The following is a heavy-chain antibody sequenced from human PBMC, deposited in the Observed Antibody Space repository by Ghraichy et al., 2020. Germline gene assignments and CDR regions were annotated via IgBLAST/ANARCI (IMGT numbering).Heavy chain of an antibody. D-gene: IGHD2-2*03. CDR3: AKSGYCGSGRCYNNCFDP. CDR1: GFTFSSYV. Sequence: GGSLRLSCAASGFTFSSYVMSWVRQAPGKGLDWVSSISGSGGSTYYADSVKGRFTISRDNSKNTVYLQMNSLSAEDTALYYCAKSGYCGSGRCYNNCFDPWGQGTLVTVSS. CDR2: ISGSGGST. J-gene: IGHJ5*02. V-gene: IGHV3-23*01.